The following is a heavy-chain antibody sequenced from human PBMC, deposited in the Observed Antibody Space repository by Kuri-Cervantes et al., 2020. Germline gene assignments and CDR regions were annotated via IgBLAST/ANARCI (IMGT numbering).Heavy chain of an antibody. D-gene: IGHD5-18*01. Sequence: SETLSLTCAISGDSVSSNSAAWSWIRQSPSRGLEWLGRTYYRSNWYNDYAVSVRSRITINPDTSKNQFSLQLNSVTPEDTAVYYCAKGDTAMAFLVDYWGQGTLVTVSS. CDR2: TYYRSNWYN. J-gene: IGHJ4*02. CDR1: GDSVSSNSAA. CDR3: AKGDTAMAFLVDY. V-gene: IGHV6-1*01.